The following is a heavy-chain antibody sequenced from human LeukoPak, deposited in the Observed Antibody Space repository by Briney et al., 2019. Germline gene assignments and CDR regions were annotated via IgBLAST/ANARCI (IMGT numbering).Heavy chain of an antibody. CDR2: IWFDGSNT. Sequence: GGSLRLSCAASGFIFSSYAMHWVRQAPGKGPEWVAIIWFDGSNTYYAESVEGRFTISRDNSKNTLYLQMNSLRAEDTAVYSCARGLGYSYGYGIDYWGQGTLVIASS. CDR3: ARGLGYSYGYGIDY. CDR1: GFIFSSYA. D-gene: IGHD5-18*01. V-gene: IGHV3-33*01. J-gene: IGHJ4*02.